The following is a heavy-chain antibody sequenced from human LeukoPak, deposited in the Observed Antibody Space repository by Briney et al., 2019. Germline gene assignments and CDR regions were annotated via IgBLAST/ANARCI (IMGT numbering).Heavy chain of an antibody. CDR3: AREGVGGSPFDY. V-gene: IGHV1-2*02. Sequence: ASVKVSCKASGYTFTGYYMHWVRQAPGQGLEWMGGINPNSGGTNYAQKFQGRVTMTRDTSISTAYMELSRLRSDDTAVYYCAREGVGGSPFDYWGQGTLVTVSS. J-gene: IGHJ4*02. CDR1: GYTFTGYY. D-gene: IGHD2-15*01. CDR2: INPNSGGT.